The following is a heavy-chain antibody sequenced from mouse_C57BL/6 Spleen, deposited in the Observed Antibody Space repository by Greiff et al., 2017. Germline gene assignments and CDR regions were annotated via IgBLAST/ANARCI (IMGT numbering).Heavy chain of an antibody. D-gene: IGHD4-1*01. V-gene: IGHV1-61*01. CDR1: GYTFTSYW. CDR3: ARRGWDGTLFDY. CDR2: IYPSDSET. J-gene: IGHJ2*01. Sequence: QVQLKQPGAELVRPGSSVKLSCKASGYTFTSYWMDWVKQRPGQGLEWIGNIYPSDSETHYNQKFKDKATLTVDKSSSTAYMQLSSLTSEDSAVYYCARRGWDGTLFDYWGQGTTLTVSS.